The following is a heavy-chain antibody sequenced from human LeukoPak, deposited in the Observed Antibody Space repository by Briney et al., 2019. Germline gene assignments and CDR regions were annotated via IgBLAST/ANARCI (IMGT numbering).Heavy chain of an antibody. V-gene: IGHV3-23*01. CDR1: GLTFNNYA. CDR3: AKGLLITILGSLDY. Sequence: GGFLRLSCAASGLTFNNYAMSWVRQAPGKGLEWVSGITGSGRTTYYADSVKGRFTISRDNSKNSLYLQINSLRAEDTAVYYCAKGLLITILGSLDYWGQGALVTVSS. D-gene: IGHD3-3*01. CDR2: ITGSGRTT. J-gene: IGHJ4*02.